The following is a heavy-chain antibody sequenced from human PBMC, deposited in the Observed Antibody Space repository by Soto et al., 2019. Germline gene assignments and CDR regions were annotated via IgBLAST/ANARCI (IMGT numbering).Heavy chain of an antibody. CDR1: GYTFTSYD. Sequence: ASVKVSCKASGYTFTSYDINWVRQATGQGLEWMGWMNPTSGNTGYAQKFQGRVTMTRNTSISTAYMELSGLRTEDTAIFYCARDLAAGDHWGQGTLVTVSS. CDR3: ARDLAAGDH. CDR2: MNPTSGNT. V-gene: IGHV1-8*01. J-gene: IGHJ4*02. D-gene: IGHD6-13*01.